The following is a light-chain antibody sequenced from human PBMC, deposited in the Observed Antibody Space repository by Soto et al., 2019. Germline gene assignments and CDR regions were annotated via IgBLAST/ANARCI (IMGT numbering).Light chain of an antibody. CDR2: DVN. CDR3: ASFTRSVTVV. V-gene: IGLV2-14*03. CDR1: SSDVGGYNY. J-gene: IGLJ2*01. Sequence: QSALTQPASVSGSPGQSMTISCAGTSSDVGGYNYVSWYQQHPGKGPRLIMSDVNKRPYRVSDRFSGSKSGNTASLTISGLQAEDEADYYCASFTRSVTVVFGGGTKPTAL.